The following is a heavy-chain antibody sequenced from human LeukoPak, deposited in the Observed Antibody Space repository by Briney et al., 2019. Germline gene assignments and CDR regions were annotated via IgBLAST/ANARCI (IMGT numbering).Heavy chain of an antibody. CDR1: GFTFSTCG. V-gene: IGHV3-23*01. Sequence: GGSLRLSCTASGFTFSTCGMTWVRQAPGKGLEWVSSISGNDDGTYYADSVKGRFTISRDNSKNTLYLQMNSLRAEDTAIYYCAKRGPIYSASPGNYFDYWGQGTLVTVSS. J-gene: IGHJ4*02. CDR3: AKRGPIYSASPGNYFDY. CDR2: ISGNDDGT. D-gene: IGHD3-10*01.